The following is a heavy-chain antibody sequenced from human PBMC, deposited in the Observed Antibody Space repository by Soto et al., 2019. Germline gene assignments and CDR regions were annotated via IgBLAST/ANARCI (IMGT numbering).Heavy chain of an antibody. Sequence: ELQLVESEGGLVQRGGSLRLSCAASGFTFNYYWMHWVRQAPGQGLVWVAHIQSDGSRTTYADSVKGRFTISRDNAKNTMYLQMNRLRAEDTAVYYCARGDLGGFDLWGQGTTVTVSS. J-gene: IGHJ3*01. CDR1: GFTFNYYW. CDR3: ARGDLGGFDL. CDR2: IQSDGSRT. D-gene: IGHD2-21*02. V-gene: IGHV3-74*01.